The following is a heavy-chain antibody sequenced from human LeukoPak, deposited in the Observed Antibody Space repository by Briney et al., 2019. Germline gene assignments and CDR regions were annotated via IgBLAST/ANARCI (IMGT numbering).Heavy chain of an antibody. Sequence: SETLSLTCTVSGGSISSSSYYWGWIRQPPGKGLEWIGSIYYSGSTYYNPSLKSRVTISVDTSKNQFSLKLSSVTAADTAVYYCAGQLAEYSYYFDYWGQGTLVTVSS. CDR1: GGSISSSSYY. V-gene: IGHV4-39*01. J-gene: IGHJ4*02. D-gene: IGHD6-6*01. CDR3: AGQLAEYSYYFDY. CDR2: IYYSGST.